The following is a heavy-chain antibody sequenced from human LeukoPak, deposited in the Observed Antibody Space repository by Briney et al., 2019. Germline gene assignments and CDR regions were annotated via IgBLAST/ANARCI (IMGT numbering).Heavy chain of an antibody. D-gene: IGHD3-10*01. CDR2: ISGSGGST. Sequence: PGGSLRLSCAASGFTFSSYAMSWVRQAPGKGLEWVSAISGSGGSTYYADSVKGRLTISRDNSKNTLYLQMNSLRAEDTAVYYCAKDLGYYYGSGSSPPGVFDYWGQGTLVTVSS. CDR1: GFTFSSYA. J-gene: IGHJ4*02. CDR3: AKDLGYYYGSGSSPPGVFDY. V-gene: IGHV3-23*01.